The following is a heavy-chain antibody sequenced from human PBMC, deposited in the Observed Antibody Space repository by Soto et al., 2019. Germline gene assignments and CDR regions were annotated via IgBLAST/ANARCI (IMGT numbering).Heavy chain of an antibody. CDR2: VYPSGST. V-gene: IGHV4-4*02. J-gene: IGHJ4*02. CDR3: ARAKLCNSLSCPHSFDT. Sequence: QVHLQESGPGLVNASGTLSLTCGVSGGSISTNNWWSWVRQTPGQGLEWIAEVYPSGSTNYNPSLKSRLTISVDKSKNQFSLRLTSVTAADSAVYYCARAKLCNSLSCPHSFDTWGQGTLVSVSS. CDR1: GGSISTNNW. D-gene: IGHD2-2*01.